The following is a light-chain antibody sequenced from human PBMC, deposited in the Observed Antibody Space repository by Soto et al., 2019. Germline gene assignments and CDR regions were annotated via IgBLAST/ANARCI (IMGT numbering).Light chain of an antibody. Sequence: EIVLTQSPGTLSLSPWERATLSCRASQSVSNNYLAWYQQKPGQAPRLLIYGASNRTTGIPDRFSGSGSGTGFTHTISGLEPEDCAVYYCQQYGSSGTFGQGTKVEI. CDR3: QQYGSSGT. CDR1: QSVSNNY. J-gene: IGKJ1*01. V-gene: IGKV3-20*01. CDR2: GAS.